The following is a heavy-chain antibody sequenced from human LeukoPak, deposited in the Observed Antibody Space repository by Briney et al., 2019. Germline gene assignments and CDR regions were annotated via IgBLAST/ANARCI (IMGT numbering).Heavy chain of an antibody. CDR2: IIPILGIA. CDR3: ARVSGSYLLADYFDY. D-gene: IGHD1-26*01. V-gene: IGHV1-69*04. CDR1: GGTFSSYA. Sequence: VASVKVSCKASGGTFSSYAISWVRQAPGQGLEWMGRIIPILGIANYAQKFQGRVTITADKSTSTAYMELSSLRSEDTAVYYCARVSGSYLLADYFDYWGQGTLVTVSS. J-gene: IGHJ4*02.